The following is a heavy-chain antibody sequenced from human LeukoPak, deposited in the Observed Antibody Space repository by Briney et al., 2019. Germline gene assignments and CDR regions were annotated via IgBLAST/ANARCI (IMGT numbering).Heavy chain of an antibody. CDR2: ISSSSSYI. Sequence: GGSLRLSCAASGFTFSSYSMNWVRQAPGKGLEWVSSISSSSSYIYYADSVKGRFTISRDNAKNSLYLQMNSLRAEGTAVYYCARSGDTAMVTGHFDYWGQGTLVTVSS. D-gene: IGHD5-18*01. CDR1: GFTFSSYS. V-gene: IGHV3-21*01. J-gene: IGHJ4*02. CDR3: ARSGDTAMVTGHFDY.